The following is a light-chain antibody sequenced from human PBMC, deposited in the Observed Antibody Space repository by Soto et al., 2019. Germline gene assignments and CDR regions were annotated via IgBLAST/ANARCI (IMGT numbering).Light chain of an antibody. CDR3: YSYTSSNTYV. CDR2: DVS. CDR1: SSDVGGYNY. Sequence: QSALSQPASVSGSPGQSITISCTGTSSDVGGYNYVSWYQHHPGKVPQLMIYDVSNRPSGVSNRFSGSKSGNTASLTISGLQAEDEADYYCYSYTSSNTYVFGTGTKLTVV. V-gene: IGLV2-14*03. J-gene: IGLJ1*01.